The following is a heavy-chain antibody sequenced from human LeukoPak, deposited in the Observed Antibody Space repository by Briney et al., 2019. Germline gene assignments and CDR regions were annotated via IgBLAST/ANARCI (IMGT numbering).Heavy chain of an antibody. J-gene: IGHJ1*01. CDR2: IRYDGSNK. D-gene: IGHD6-13*01. V-gene: IGHV3-30*02. CDR1: GFTFSSYG. Sequence: GGSLRLSCAASGFTFSSYGMHWVRQAPGKGLEWVAFIRYDGSNKYYADSVKGRFTISRDNSKNTLYLQMNSLRAEDTAVYYCAKRGIAANQLYFQHWGQGTLVTVSS. CDR3: AKRGIAANQLYFQH.